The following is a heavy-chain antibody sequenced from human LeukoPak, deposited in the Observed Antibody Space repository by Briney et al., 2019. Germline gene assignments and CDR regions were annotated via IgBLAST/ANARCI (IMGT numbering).Heavy chain of an antibody. V-gene: IGHV1-18*01. CDR3: ARESSSWYEFRYFDY. Sequence: ASVKVSFKASGYTFTSYGISWVRQAPGQGLEWMGWISAYNGNTNYAQKLQGRVTMTTDTSTSTAYMELRSLRSDDTAVYYCARESSSWYEFRYFDYWGQGTLVTVSS. D-gene: IGHD6-13*01. J-gene: IGHJ4*02. CDR2: ISAYNGNT. CDR1: GYTFTSYG.